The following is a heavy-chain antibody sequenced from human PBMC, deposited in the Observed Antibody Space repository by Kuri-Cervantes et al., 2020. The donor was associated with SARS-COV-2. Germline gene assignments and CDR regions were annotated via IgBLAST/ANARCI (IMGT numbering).Heavy chain of an antibody. D-gene: IGHD2-21*01. CDR1: GFTFSGYT. V-gene: IGHV3-21*01. CDR2: ISGSGSYI. CDR3: ARVAGEGPIYYYYMDV. Sequence: ETLSLTCVATGFTFSGYTMNWVRQAPGKALQWVSSISGSGSYIYYADSMKGRFTVSRDSAKNSLYLQMNSLRGEDTAVYYCARVAGEGPIYYYYMDVWGKGTTVTVSS. J-gene: IGHJ6*03.